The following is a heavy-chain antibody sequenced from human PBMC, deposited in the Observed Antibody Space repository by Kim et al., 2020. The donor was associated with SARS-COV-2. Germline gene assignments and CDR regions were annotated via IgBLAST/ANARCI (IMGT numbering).Heavy chain of an antibody. V-gene: IGHV3-23*01. CDR3: AKWGDNFYYYYGMDV. J-gene: IGHJ6*02. D-gene: IGHD1-1*01. CDR2: ISGSGGST. CDR1: GFTFSSYA. Sequence: GGSLRLSCAASGFTFSSYAMSWVRQAPGKGLEWVSAISGSGGSTYYADSVKGRFTISRDNSKNTLYLQMNSLRAEDTAVYYCAKWGDNFYYYYGMDVWGQGTTVTVSS.